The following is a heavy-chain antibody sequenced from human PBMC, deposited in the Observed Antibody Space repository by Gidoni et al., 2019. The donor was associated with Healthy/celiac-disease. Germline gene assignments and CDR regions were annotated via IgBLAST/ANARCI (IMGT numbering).Heavy chain of an antibody. J-gene: IGHJ5*02. CDR2: INYSGST. CDR3: ARGMYYDIWAGRNWFDP. V-gene: IGHV4-59*01. CDR1: GRSISSYY. D-gene: IGHD3-9*01. Sequence: QVQLQQSGPGLVKPSETLSLTCTVSGRSISSYYWSWIRQPPGQGLEWIGYINYSGSTNYNPSLKSRVTISVDTSKNQFSLKRSSVTAADTAGYYCARGMYYDIWAGRNWFDPWGQGTLGT.